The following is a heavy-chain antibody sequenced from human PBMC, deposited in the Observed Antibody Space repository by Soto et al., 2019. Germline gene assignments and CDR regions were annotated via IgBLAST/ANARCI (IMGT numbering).Heavy chain of an antibody. Sequence: QVQLQQWGAGLLKPSETLSLTCAVYGGSFSGYYWSWIRQPPGKGLEWIGEINHSGSTNYNPSLKSRVTISVDTSKNQFSLKLSSVTAADTAVYYCARKNRRYFDWLGVSFDYWGQGTLVTVSS. CDR2: INHSGST. V-gene: IGHV4-34*01. CDR3: ARKNRRYFDWLGVSFDY. J-gene: IGHJ4*02. D-gene: IGHD3-9*01. CDR1: GGSFSGYY.